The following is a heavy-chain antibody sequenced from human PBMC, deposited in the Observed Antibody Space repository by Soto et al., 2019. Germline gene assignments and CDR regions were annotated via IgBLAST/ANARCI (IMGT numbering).Heavy chain of an antibody. V-gene: IGHV1-2*02. CDR1: GYTFTDSH. J-gene: IGHJ4*02. CDR3: ERDPPRYFTSSPEGAGL. Sequence: WASVKVSCKASGYTFTDSHIHWVRQASGQGLEWLGWINPKTGDTNYPQKFQGRITMTRDTSMSTAYMELTNLTSDDTAVYYCERDPPRYFTSSPEGAGLWGQGTLVTVSS. D-gene: IGHD2-21*01. CDR2: INPKTGDT.